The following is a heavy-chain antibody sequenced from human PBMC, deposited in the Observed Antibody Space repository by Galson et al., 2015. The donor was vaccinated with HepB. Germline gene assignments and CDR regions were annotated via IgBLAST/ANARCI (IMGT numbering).Heavy chain of an antibody. D-gene: IGHD3-22*01. J-gene: IGHJ3*02. CDR2: IIPILHTP. CDR3: AREGHYYDSRGYYGVFDI. Sequence: SVKVSCRASGGTFTNYALSWVRQAPGQGLEWMGGIIPILHTPNYAQKFQSRVTISTDESTSTVYMELSSLRSEDTAFYYCAREGHYYDSRGYYGVFDIWGQGTMVTVSS. CDR1: GGTFTNYA. V-gene: IGHV1-69*05.